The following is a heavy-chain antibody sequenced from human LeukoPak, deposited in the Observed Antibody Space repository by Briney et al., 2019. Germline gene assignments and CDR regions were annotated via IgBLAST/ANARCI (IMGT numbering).Heavy chain of an antibody. CDR2: MNSDGNSA. V-gene: IGHV3-74*01. J-gene: IGHJ4*02. Sequence: GGSLRLSCAASGFTFSSYTLNWVRQAPGKGLVWVSRMNSDGNSANYADSVKGRFTISRDNAKNALYLQMNSLRAEDTAVYYCARGPIDYYESSATIHYWGQGTLVTVSS. CDR1: GFTFSSYT. D-gene: IGHD3-22*01. CDR3: ARGPIDYYESSATIHY.